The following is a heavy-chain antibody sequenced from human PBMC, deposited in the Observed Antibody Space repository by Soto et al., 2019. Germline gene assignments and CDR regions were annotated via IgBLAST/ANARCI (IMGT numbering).Heavy chain of an antibody. CDR2: ISGSGGST. Sequence: GGSLRLSCAASGFTFSSYAMSWVRQAPGKGLEWVSAISGSGGSTYYADSVKGRFTISRDTSKNTLYLQMNSLRAEDTAVYYCAKGGYCSGGSCHYYMDVWGKGTTVTVSS. J-gene: IGHJ6*03. CDR3: AKGGYCSGGSCHYYMDV. CDR1: GFTFSSYA. D-gene: IGHD2-15*01. V-gene: IGHV3-23*01.